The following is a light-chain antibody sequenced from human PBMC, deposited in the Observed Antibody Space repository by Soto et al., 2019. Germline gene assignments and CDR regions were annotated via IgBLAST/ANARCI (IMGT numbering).Light chain of an antibody. V-gene: IGKV3-15*01. J-gene: IGKJ5*01. CDR3: QQRSNWPT. CDR2: GAS. Sequence: EIVMTQSPATLSVSPGERATLSCRASQSVSSSLAWYQPKPGQAPRPLIYGASTRATGIPARFSGSGSGTEFTLTISSLEPEDFAVYYCQQRSNWPTFGQGTRLEIK. CDR1: QSVSSS.